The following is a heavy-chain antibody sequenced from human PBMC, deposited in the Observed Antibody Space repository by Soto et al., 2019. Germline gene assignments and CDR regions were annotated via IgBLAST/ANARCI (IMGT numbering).Heavy chain of an antibody. CDR2: IIPVSGAA. Sequence: QLQLVQSGAEVKKPGSSVKVSCKASGGTFGSYAFSWVRQAPGQGLEWMGGIIPVSGAAHYAQKFQGRVTITADESTSTAYMELSSLSSQDTAVYYCATALGCRSTSCTLDYWGQGTRVIVSS. CDR1: GGTFGSYA. J-gene: IGHJ4*02. CDR3: ATALGCRSTSCTLDY. V-gene: IGHV1-69*01. D-gene: IGHD2-2*01.